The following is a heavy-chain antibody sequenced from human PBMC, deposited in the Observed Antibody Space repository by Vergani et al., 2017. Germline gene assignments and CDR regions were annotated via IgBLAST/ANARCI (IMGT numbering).Heavy chain of an antibody. CDR3: AKDLGTSSGGGWFDP. V-gene: IGHV3-9*02. CDR2: NSWNSNSK. J-gene: IGHJ5*02. Sequence: EVQLEESGGGLLLPGRSLRLSCVASGFTSAVYAMHWVRHAPGKGLEWVSGNSWNSNSKGYAASVKGRFTTSRDNAKNSLYLQMNRLRAEDTALYDCAKDLGTSSGGGWFDPWGQGTLVTVSS. D-gene: IGHD6-6*01. CDR1: GFTSAVYA.